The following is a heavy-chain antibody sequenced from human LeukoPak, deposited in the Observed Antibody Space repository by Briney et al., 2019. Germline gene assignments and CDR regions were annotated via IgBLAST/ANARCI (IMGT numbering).Heavy chain of an antibody. V-gene: IGHV3-74*01. J-gene: IGHJ4*02. CDR3: ARAWDC. Sequence: GGSLRLSCAASGFAFNTYWMHWVRLAPGKGLVWVSGIKTDGSTAAYADSVKGRFTISRDNAKNTLSLQMNSLRAEDTGLYYCARAWDCWGQGTLVTVSS. CDR1: GFAFNTYW. CDR2: IKTDGSTA.